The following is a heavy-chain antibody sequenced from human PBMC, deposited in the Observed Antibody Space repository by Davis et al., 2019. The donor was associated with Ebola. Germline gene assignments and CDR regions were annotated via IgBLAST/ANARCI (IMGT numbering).Heavy chain of an antibody. Sequence: PSETLSLTCTVSGGSISSYYWSWIRQPPGKGLEWIGYIYYSGSTNYNPSLKSRVTISVDTSKNQFSLKLSSVTAADTAVYYCAGDDGYGSGSYPLWGQGTLVTVSS. CDR3: AGDDGYGSGSYPL. J-gene: IGHJ4*02. CDR2: IYYSGST. V-gene: IGHV4-59*01. D-gene: IGHD3-10*01. CDR1: GGSISSYY.